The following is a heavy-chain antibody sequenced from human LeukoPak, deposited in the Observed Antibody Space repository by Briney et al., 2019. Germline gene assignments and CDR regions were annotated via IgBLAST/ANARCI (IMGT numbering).Heavy chain of an antibody. Sequence: SETLSLTCAVYSGSFSGYYWSWIRQPPGNGLEWIGEINHSGSTNYNPSLKSRVTISVDTSKNQFSLKLSSVTAADTAVYYCASFDTVTHDAFDIWGQGTMVTVSS. J-gene: IGHJ3*02. CDR2: INHSGST. D-gene: IGHD3-9*01. V-gene: IGHV4-34*01. CDR3: ASFDTVTHDAFDI. CDR1: SGSFSGYY.